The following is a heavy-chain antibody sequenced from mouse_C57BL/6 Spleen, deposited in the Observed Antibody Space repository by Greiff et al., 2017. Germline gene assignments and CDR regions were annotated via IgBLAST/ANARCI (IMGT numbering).Heavy chain of an antibody. CDR3: ARRGSSHYYAMDD. V-gene: IGHV5-17*01. J-gene: IGHJ4*01. CDR1: GFTFSAYG. Sequence: EVQGVESGGGLVKPGGSLKLSCAASGFTFSAYGMHWVRQAPEKGLAWVAYISSGSSTIYYADTVKGRFTISRDNAKNTLFLQMTSLRSEDTAMYYCARRGSSHYYAMDDWGQGTSVTVSS. D-gene: IGHD1-1*01. CDR2: ISSGSSTI.